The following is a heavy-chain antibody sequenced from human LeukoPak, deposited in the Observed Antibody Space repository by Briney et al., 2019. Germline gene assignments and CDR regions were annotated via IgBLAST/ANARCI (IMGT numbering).Heavy chain of an antibody. V-gene: IGHV1-46*03. J-gene: IGHJ4*02. CDR1: GYTFTSYY. CDR3: ARDLEPFYGGKGEDY. Sequence: ASVKVSCKASGYTFTSYYMHWVRQAPGQGLEWMGIINPSGCSTSYAQKFQGRVTMTRDTSTSTVYMELSSLRSEDTAVYYCARDLEPFYGGKGEDYWGQGTLVTVSS. CDR2: INPSGCST. D-gene: IGHD4-23*01.